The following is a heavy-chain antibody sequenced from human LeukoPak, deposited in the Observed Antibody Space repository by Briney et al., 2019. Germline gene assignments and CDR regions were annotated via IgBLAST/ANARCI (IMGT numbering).Heavy chain of an antibody. CDR3: ARDRRVCSSTSCYHYYYYGMDV. V-gene: IGHV3-66*01. J-gene: IGHJ6*02. D-gene: IGHD2-2*01. CDR2: IYSGGST. Sequence: GGSLRLSCAASGFTVCSNYMSWVRQAPGKGLEWVSVIYSGGSTYYADSVKGRFTISRDNSKNTLYLQMNSLRAEDTAVYYCARDRRVCSSTSCYHYYYYGMDVWGQGTTVTVSS. CDR1: GFTVCSNY.